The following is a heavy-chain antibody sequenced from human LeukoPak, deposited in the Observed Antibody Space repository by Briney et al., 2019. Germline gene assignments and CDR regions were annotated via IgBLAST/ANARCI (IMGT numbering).Heavy chain of an antibody. V-gene: IGHV3-21*06. J-gene: IGHJ3*02. Sequence: GGSLRLSCEASGFTFNSYSMNWVRQAPGKGLEWVSSISGSSSYIYYADSVKGRFTISRDNAKSSLYLHMNSLRAEDTAVYYCARDSYGSGSFDISGQGTMVTVSS. CDR3: ARDSYGSGSFDI. D-gene: IGHD3-10*01. CDR2: ISGSSSYI. CDR1: GFTFNSYS.